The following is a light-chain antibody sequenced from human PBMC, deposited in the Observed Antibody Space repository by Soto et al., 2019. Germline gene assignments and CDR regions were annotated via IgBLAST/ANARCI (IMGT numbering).Light chain of an antibody. Sequence: EIVMSHSPAALSVSPGEGATLSCRASQSLSSNLAWYQQKPGQAPRLLIYGASSRATGIPDRFSGSGSGTDFTLTISSLEPEDFAVYYCQQRSNWPTFGQRTKADI. J-gene: IGKJ1*01. CDR2: GAS. CDR3: QQRSNWPT. V-gene: IGKV3-11*01. CDR1: QSLSSN.